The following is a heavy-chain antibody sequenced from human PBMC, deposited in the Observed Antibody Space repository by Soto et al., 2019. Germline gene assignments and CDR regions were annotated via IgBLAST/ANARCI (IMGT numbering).Heavy chain of an antibody. Sequence: GGSLRLSCAASGFTFSNAWMSWVRQAPGKGLEWVGRIKSKTDGGTTDYAAPVKGRFTISRDDSKNTLYLQMNSLKTEDTAVYYCTTGDTIFGVVRHDAFDIWGQGTMVTVSS. CDR1: GFTFSNAW. D-gene: IGHD3-3*01. J-gene: IGHJ3*02. CDR2: IKSKTDGGTT. CDR3: TTGDTIFGVVRHDAFDI. V-gene: IGHV3-15*01.